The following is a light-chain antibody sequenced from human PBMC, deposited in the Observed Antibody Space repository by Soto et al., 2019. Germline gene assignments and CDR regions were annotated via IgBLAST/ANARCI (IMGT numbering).Light chain of an antibody. Sequence: DIQMTQSPSTLSASVGDRFTITCRSSQSISRWLAWHQQKPGKAPRLLIYAASSLQSGVPSRFSGSGSGTDFTLTISSLQPEDVATYYCQKCKVAPFTFGGGTKVDI. CDR1: QSISRW. V-gene: IGKV1-5*01. CDR3: QKCKVAPFT. CDR2: AAS. J-gene: IGKJ4*01.